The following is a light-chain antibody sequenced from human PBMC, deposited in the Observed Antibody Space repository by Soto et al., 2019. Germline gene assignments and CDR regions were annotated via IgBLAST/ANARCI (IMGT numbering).Light chain of an antibody. Sequence: EILLTQSPSTLSLSPGERATVSCRASKNVDRYLAWYQQKPGQAPKLLIYDTFNRATGIPARFSGSGSGTDFTLTISSLEPEDFAVYYCQQRRTWPLTFGGGTKVEI. CDR2: DTF. CDR3: QQRRTWPLT. V-gene: IGKV3-11*01. CDR1: KNVDRY. J-gene: IGKJ4*01.